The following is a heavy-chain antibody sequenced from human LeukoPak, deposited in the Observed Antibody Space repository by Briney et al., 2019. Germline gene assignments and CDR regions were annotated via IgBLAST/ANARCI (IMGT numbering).Heavy chain of an antibody. Sequence: GGSLRLSCAASGFTFSSYSMNWVRQAPGKGLEWVSSISSSSSYIYYADSVKGRFTISRDNAKNSLYLQMNSLRAEDTAVYYCARDLHEGGFLEWLLFGMDVWGQGTTVTASS. CDR3: ARDLHEGGFLEWLLFGMDV. CDR1: GFTFSSYS. D-gene: IGHD3-3*01. J-gene: IGHJ6*02. V-gene: IGHV3-21*01. CDR2: ISSSSSYI.